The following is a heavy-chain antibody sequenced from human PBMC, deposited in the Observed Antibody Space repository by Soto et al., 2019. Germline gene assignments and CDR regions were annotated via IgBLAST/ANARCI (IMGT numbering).Heavy chain of an antibody. Sequence: QVQLQESGPGLVKPSQTLSLTCTVSGGSISSGGYYWSGIRQHPGKGLAWIGYIYYSGSTYYNPSLKSRVTISVDTSKNQFSLKLSSVTAADTAVYYCAREGGIVGATAADYWGQGTLVTVSS. J-gene: IGHJ4*02. D-gene: IGHD1-26*01. CDR3: AREGGIVGATAADY. V-gene: IGHV4-31*03. CDR1: GGSISSGGYY. CDR2: IYYSGST.